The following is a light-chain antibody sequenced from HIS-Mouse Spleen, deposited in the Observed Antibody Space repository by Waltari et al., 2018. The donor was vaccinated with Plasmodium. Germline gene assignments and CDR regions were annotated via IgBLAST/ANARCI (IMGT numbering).Light chain of an antibody. CDR1: NIGSKS. Sequence: SYVLTQPPSVSVAPGQTARITCGGNNIGSKSGHWYKQKPGQAPLLVDYDDSDRPSGRPGRFSGYNAGNTATLTISRVEAGDEADDYCQVWDSSSDQWVFGGGTKLTVL. V-gene: IGLV3-21*02. CDR2: DDS. CDR3: QVWDSSSDQWV. J-gene: IGLJ3*02.